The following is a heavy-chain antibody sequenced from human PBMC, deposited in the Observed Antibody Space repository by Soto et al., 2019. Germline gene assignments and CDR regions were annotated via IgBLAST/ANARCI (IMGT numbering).Heavy chain of an antibody. CDR3: ARVISGTIFGINWFDP. V-gene: IGHV1-69*13. Sequence: EASVKVSCKASGGTFSSYAISWVRQAPGQGLEWMGGIIPIFGTANYAQKFQGRVTITADESTSTAYMELSSLRSEDTAVYSCARVISGTIFGINWFDPWGQGTLVTVSS. J-gene: IGHJ5*02. CDR2: IIPIFGTA. D-gene: IGHD3-3*01. CDR1: GGTFSSYA.